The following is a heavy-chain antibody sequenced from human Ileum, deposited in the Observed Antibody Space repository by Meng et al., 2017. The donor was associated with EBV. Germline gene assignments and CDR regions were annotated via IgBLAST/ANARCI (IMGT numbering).Heavy chain of an antibody. CDR1: GYSISSNNW. J-gene: IGHJ4*02. Sequence: QPEESAPGLVKTSGTLSLTCAVSGYSISSNNWWSWVRQPPGKGLEWIGEIYHSGGTNYNPSFKSRVTMSVDKSKNQISLNLSSVTAVDTAVYYCASGRDYAWHSWGRGTLVTVSS. V-gene: IGHV4-4*02. CDR3: ASGRDYAWHS. CDR2: IYHSGGT. D-gene: IGHD4-17*01.